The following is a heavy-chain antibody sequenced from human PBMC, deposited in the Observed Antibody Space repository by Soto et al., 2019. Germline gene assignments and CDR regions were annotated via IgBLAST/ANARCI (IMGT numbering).Heavy chain of an antibody. CDR1: GGSISGYY. V-gene: IGHV4-59*08. J-gene: IGHJ6*02. Sequence: PSETLSLTCTVSGGSISGYYRSWIRQPPGKGLEWIGYIYYSGSTNYNPSLKSRVTIPVDTSKNQFPLTVSSVSAADTAMYYCERLGGYCSGTSCYGYFGQDVWRQGTTLT. CDR2: IYYSGST. CDR3: ERLGGYCSGTSCYGYFGQDV. D-gene: IGHD2-2*01.